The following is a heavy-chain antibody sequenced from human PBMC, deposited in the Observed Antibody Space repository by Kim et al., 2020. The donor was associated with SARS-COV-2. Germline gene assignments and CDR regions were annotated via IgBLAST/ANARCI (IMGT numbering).Heavy chain of an antibody. D-gene: IGHD2-2*01. CDR2: ISWNSGSI. Sequence: GGSLRLSCAASGFTFDDYAMHWVRQAPGKGLEWVSGISWNSGSIGYADSVKGRFTISRDNAKNSLYLQMNSLRAEDTALYYCAKDVRIFRVVTGGFDYWGQGTLVTVSS. J-gene: IGHJ4*02. V-gene: IGHV3-9*01. CDR3: AKDVRIFRVVTGGFDY. CDR1: GFTFDDYA.